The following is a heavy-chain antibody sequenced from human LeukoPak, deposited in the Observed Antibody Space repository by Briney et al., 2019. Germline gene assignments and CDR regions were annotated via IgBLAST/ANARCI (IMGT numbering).Heavy chain of an antibody. CDR3: ASVGGRYYYYYGMDV. J-gene: IGHJ6*02. CDR2: ISAYNGNT. D-gene: IGHD1-26*01. CDR1: GCTFTSYV. Sequence: ASVKVSCKTSGCTFTSYVLSWVRQAPGQGLQWMGWISAYNGNTNYAQNLQGRVTITADKSTSTAYMELSSLRSEDTAVYYCASVGGRYYYYYGMDVWGQGTTVTVSS. V-gene: IGHV1-18*01.